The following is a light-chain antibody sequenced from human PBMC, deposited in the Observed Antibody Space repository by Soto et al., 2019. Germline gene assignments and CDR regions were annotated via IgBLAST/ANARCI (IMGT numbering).Light chain of an antibody. CDR1: SSDVGGYNY. V-gene: IGLV2-8*01. CDR3: SSPAGSNIGV. Sequence: QSALTQPPSASGSPGQSITISCTGTSSDVGGYNYVSWYQQHPGKAPKLMIYEVSKRPSGVPDRFSGSKPGNTASLTVSGLQTEDEADYYCSSPAGSNIGVFGTGTKVTVL. J-gene: IGLJ1*01. CDR2: EVS.